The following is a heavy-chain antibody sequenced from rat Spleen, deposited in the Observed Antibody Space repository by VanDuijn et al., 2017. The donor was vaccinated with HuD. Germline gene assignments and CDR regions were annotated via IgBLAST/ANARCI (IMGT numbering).Heavy chain of an antibody. Sequence: EVQLVESGGGLVQPGRSLKLSCVASGFTFSNYDMAWVRQAPTKGLEGVASISSDGGRNFYRDSVKGRFTISRDNDKNALYLQMNNLRSEDTAIYYCVKVLGNWFAYWGQGTLVTVSS. CDR1: GFTFSNYD. CDR2: ISSDGGRN. CDR3: VKVLGNWFAY. V-gene: IGHV5S13*01. D-gene: IGHD5-1*01. J-gene: IGHJ3*01.